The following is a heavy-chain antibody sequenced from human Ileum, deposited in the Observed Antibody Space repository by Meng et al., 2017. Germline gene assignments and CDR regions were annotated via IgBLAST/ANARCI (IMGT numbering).Heavy chain of an antibody. CDR3: ARGRIAAAGSNRRNWYFDL. Sequence: SETLSLTCAVYGGSFSGYYWCWICQPPGQGLEWIGEINHSGSTNYNPSLKSRVTISVDTSKNQFSLKLSSVTAADTAVYYCARGRIAAAGSNRRNWYFDLWGRGTLVTVSS. J-gene: IGHJ2*01. CDR2: INHSGST. CDR1: GGSFSGYY. V-gene: IGHV4-34*01. D-gene: IGHD6-13*01.